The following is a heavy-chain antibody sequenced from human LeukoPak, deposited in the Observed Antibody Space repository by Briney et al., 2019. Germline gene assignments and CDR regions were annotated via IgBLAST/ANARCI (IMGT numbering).Heavy chain of an antibody. CDR1: GYTFTSYY. CDR3: ARESSRDVLRFLEWFTHNWFDP. D-gene: IGHD3-3*01. CDR2: INPSGGST. V-gene: IGHV1-46*01. Sequence: ASVKVSCKASGYTFTSYYMHWVRQAPGQGLEWMGIINPSGGSTSYAQKFQGRVTMTRDTSTSTAYMELSSLRSEDTAVYYCARESSRDVLRFLEWFTHNWFDPWGQGTLVTVSS. J-gene: IGHJ5*02.